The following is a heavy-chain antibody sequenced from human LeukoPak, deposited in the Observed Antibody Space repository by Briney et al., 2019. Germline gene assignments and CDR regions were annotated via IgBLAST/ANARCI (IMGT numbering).Heavy chain of an antibody. V-gene: IGHV3-23*01. CDR1: GFTFSSYA. CDR3: ADCSGGSCYKNDYYYYGMDV. Sequence: GASLRLSCAAPGFTFSSYAMSLVRQAPGKGLEWVSAISGSGGSPYYADSVKGRFTISRDNSKNTLYLQMNSQRAEDTAVYYCADCSGGSCYKNDYYYYGMDVWGQGTTVTVSS. J-gene: IGHJ6*02. D-gene: IGHD2-15*01. CDR2: ISGSGGSP.